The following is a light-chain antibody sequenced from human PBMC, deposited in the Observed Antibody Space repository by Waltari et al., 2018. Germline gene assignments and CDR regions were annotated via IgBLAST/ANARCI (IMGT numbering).Light chain of an antibody. CDR2: EVS. Sequence: QSALTQPPSASGSPGQSVTISRPGTSSDVGGYNYVSWYQQHPGKAPKLMIYEVSKRPSGVPDRFSGSKSGNTASLTVSGLQAEDEADYYCSSYAGSNNWVVFGGGTKLTVL. CDR1: SSDVGGYNY. V-gene: IGLV2-8*01. J-gene: IGLJ2*01. CDR3: SSYAGSNNWVV.